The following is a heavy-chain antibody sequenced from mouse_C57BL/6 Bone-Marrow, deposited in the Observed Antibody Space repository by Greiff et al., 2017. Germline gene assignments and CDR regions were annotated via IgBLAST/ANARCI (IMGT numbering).Heavy chain of an antibody. D-gene: IGHD1-1*01. CDR3: AGDYYGSSYVLAY. J-gene: IGHJ3*01. CDR1: GYTFTSYW. Sequence: QVQLKQPGAELVKPGASVKLSCKASGYTFTSYWMQWVKQRPGQGLEWIGEIDPSDSYTNSNQKFKGKATLTVDTSSGTAYMQLSSLTSVDSAVYYWAGDYYGSSYVLAYCGQGTLVTVSA. V-gene: IGHV1-50*01. CDR2: IDPSDSYT.